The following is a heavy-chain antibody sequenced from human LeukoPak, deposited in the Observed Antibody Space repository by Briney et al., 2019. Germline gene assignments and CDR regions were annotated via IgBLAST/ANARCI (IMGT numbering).Heavy chain of an antibody. Sequence: SLRLSCAASGFTFSSYGMHWVRQAPGKGLEWVAVIWYDGSNKYYADSVKGRFTISRDNSKNTLYLQMNSLRAEDTAVYYCAGGYCSSTSCVHFDYWGQGTLVTVSS. CDR1: GFTFSSYG. J-gene: IGHJ4*02. V-gene: IGHV3-33*01. D-gene: IGHD2-2*01. CDR3: AGGYCSSTSCVHFDY. CDR2: IWYDGSNK.